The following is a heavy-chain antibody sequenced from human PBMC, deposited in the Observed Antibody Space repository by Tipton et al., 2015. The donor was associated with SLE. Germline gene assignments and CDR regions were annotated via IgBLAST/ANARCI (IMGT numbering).Heavy chain of an antibody. J-gene: IGHJ5*02. V-gene: IGHV3-23*01. CDR3: AKLRAGVGSLADYFDP. Sequence: SLRLSCAASGFTFSSNHMSWVRQAPGKGPEWVSPISGDGGVAFYAASVKGRFTISRDNSKNTLHLQMKSLRAEDTALYYCAKLRAGVGSLADYFDPWGQGTLVTVSS. D-gene: IGHD4-11*01. CDR2: ISGDGGVA. CDR1: GFTFSSNH.